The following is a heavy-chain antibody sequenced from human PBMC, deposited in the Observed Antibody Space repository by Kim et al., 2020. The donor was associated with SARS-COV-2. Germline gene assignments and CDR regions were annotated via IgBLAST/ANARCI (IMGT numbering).Heavy chain of an antibody. V-gene: IGHV4-30-2*05. Sequence: TQSLKRRVTISVDTSKHLFSLKLISVTAADTAVYYCARERWGDYGFFFDYWGQGTLVTVSS. CDR3: ARERWGDYGFFFDY. D-gene: IGHD4-17*01. J-gene: IGHJ4*02.